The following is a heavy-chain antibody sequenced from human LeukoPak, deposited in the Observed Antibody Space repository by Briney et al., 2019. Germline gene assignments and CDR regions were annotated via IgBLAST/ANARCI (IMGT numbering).Heavy chain of an antibody. V-gene: IGHV5-10-1*01. Sequence: GDSLRISCKGSGYSFTSYWISWVRQMPGKGLEWMGMIDPSDSYTNYSPSFQGHVTISADKSTRTASMQWSSLTASDPAMYYCAWGSGGAFDYWGPGNLVTVSS. D-gene: IGHD3-10*01. CDR3: AWGSGGAFDY. J-gene: IGHJ4*02. CDR2: IDPSDSYT. CDR1: GYSFTSYW.